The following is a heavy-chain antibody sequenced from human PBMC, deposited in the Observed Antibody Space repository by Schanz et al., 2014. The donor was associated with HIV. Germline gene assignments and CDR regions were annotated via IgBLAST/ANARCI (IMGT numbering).Heavy chain of an antibody. CDR1: GFSFDTFG. V-gene: IGHV3-30*03. D-gene: IGHD3-3*01. CDR2: ISYDGRNK. J-gene: IGHJ6*02. Sequence: QVQLVESGGGVVQPGRSLRLSCAGSGFSFDTFGIHWVRQAPGKGLEWLAVISYDGRNKKFANSVKGRFTISRDNSNNTLYVQMNSLRAEDTAVYFCTRGRFLERGGMDVWGQGTAVTVSS. CDR3: TRGRFLERGGMDV.